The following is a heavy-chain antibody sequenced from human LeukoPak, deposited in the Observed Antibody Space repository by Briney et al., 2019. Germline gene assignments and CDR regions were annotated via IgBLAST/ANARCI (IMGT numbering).Heavy chain of an antibody. J-gene: IGHJ3*02. CDR2: IYYSGST. V-gene: IGHV4-30-2*03. Sequence: SQTLSLTCAVSGGSISSGGYSWSWIRQPPGKGLEWIGSIYYSGSTYYNPSLKSRVTISVDTSKNQFSLKLSSVTAADTAVYYCARQAMVRGVIYAFDIWGQGTMVTVSS. CDR1: GGSISSGGYS. D-gene: IGHD3-10*01. CDR3: ARQAMVRGVIYAFDI.